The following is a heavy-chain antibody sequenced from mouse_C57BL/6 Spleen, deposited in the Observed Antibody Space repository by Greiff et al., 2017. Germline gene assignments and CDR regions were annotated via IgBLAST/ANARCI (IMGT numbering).Heavy chain of an antibody. CDR1: GYTFTSYW. Sequence: QVQLQQPGAELVKPGASVKLSCKASGYTFTSYWMQWVKQRPGQGLEWIGEIDPSDSYTNYTQKFKGKATLTVDTSSSTAYMQLSSLTSEDSAFYYCARSDYGSNWGQGTTLTVSS. CDR2: IDPSDSYT. CDR3: ARSDYGSN. V-gene: IGHV1-50*01. J-gene: IGHJ2*01. D-gene: IGHD1-1*01.